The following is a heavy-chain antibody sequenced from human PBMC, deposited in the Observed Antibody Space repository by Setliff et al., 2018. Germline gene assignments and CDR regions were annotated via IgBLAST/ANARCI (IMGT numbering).Heavy chain of an antibody. D-gene: IGHD3-22*01. Sequence: PSETLSLTCTVSGGSITNYYWSWIRQPPGTGLEYIGYIYYTGSTNSNPSLKSRVTISVDTSKNQFSLKLSSVTAADTAVYYCARHHAQYYSDSSGYFYEDWYFDLWGRGTLVTVSS. CDR3: ARHHAQYYSDSSGYFYEDWYFDL. V-gene: IGHV4-59*08. CDR1: GGSITNYY. CDR2: IYYTGST. J-gene: IGHJ2*01.